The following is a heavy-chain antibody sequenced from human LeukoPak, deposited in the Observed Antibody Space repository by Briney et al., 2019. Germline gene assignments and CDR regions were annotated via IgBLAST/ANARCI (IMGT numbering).Heavy chain of an antibody. Sequence: SETLSLTCTVSGGSISSYYWSWIRQPPGKGLEWIGYIYYSGSTSYNPSLKSRVTISVDTSKKQFSLKLSSVTAADTAVYYCARDATSYGDYIDYWGQGTLVTVSS. J-gene: IGHJ4*02. V-gene: IGHV4-59*01. CDR1: GGSISSYY. CDR2: IYYSGST. D-gene: IGHD4-17*01. CDR3: ARDATSYGDYIDY.